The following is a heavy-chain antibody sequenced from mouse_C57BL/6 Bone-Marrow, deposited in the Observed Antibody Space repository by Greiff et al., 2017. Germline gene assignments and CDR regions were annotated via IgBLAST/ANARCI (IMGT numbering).Heavy chain of an antibody. V-gene: IGHV1-55*01. Sequence: QVQLQQPGAELVKPGASVKMSCKASGYTFTSYWITWVKQRPGQGLEWIGDIYPGSGSTNYNEKFKSKATLTVDTSSSTAYMQLRSLTSEDSSVYYCARPYYSNYWYFDVWGTGTTVTVSS. CDR1: GYTFTSYW. CDR2: IYPGSGST. J-gene: IGHJ1*03. CDR3: ARPYYSNYWYFDV. D-gene: IGHD2-5*01.